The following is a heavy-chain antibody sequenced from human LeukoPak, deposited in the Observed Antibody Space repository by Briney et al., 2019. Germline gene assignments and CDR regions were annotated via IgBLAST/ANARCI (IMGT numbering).Heavy chain of an antibody. D-gene: IGHD1-20*01. CDR3: ASNNWNDQGWFDP. CDR1: GGSLSSYY. Sequence: SETLSLTCAVSGGSLSSYYWSWIRQPPGKGLEWVGYIYYSGSTNYNPSLKSRVTISVDTSKNQFSLKLSSVTAADTAVYYCASNNWNDQGWFDPWGQGTLVTVSS. J-gene: IGHJ5*02. V-gene: IGHV4-59*08. CDR2: IYYSGST.